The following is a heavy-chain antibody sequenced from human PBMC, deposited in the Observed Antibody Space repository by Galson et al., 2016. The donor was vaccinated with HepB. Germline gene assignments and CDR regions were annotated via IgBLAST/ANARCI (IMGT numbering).Heavy chain of an antibody. CDR1: GFTFDEYA. D-gene: IGHD6-13*01. V-gene: IGHV3-9*01. J-gene: IGHJ4*02. CDR3: AKDMSAGAAASGCFDC. Sequence: SLRLSCAASGFTFDEYAMHWVRQAPGKGLEWVSTISWNSGTIHYMDSVKGRFTTSGDNAKNSLYLQMDGLKTEDTALYYCAKDMSAGAAASGCFDCWGQGTLVTVSS. CDR2: ISWNSGTI.